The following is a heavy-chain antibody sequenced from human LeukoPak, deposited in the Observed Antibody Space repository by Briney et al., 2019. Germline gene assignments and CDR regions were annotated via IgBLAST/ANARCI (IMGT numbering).Heavy chain of an antibody. CDR1: GFTFSSYA. CDR2: ISYDGSNK. J-gene: IGHJ4*02. Sequence: GGSLRLSCAASGFTFSSYAMHWVRQAPGKGLEWVAVISYDGSNKYYADSVKGRFTISRDNSKNTLYLQMNSLRAEDTAVYYCARDGTLWAFDYWGQGTPVTVSS. V-gene: IGHV3-30-3*01. D-gene: IGHD1-26*01. CDR3: ARDGTLWAFDY.